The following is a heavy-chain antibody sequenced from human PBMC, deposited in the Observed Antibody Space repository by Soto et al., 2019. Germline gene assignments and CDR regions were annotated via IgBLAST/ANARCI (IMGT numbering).Heavy chain of an antibody. J-gene: IGHJ4*02. D-gene: IGHD4-17*01. CDR1: GGSISSYY. Sequence: SETLSLTCTVSGGSISSYYWSWIRQPPGKGLEWIGYIYYSGSTNYNPSLKSRVTISVDTSKNQFSLKLSSVTAVDTAVYYCARETDYGDYDYWGQGTLVTVSS. V-gene: IGHV4-59*01. CDR3: ARETDYGDYDY. CDR2: IYYSGST.